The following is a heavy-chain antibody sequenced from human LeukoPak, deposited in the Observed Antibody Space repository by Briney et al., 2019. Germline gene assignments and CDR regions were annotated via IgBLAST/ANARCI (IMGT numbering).Heavy chain of an antibody. D-gene: IGHD6-19*01. Sequence: GESLKISCKGSGYNFTNYWIGWVRQMPGKGLEWMGIIYPGDSDTRYSPSFQGQVTISADKSISTASLQWSSLKASDTAIYYCAKVDVAATFDYWGQGTLVTVSS. CDR2: IYPGDSDT. CDR3: AKVDVAATFDY. CDR1: GYNFTNYW. V-gene: IGHV5-51*01. J-gene: IGHJ4*02.